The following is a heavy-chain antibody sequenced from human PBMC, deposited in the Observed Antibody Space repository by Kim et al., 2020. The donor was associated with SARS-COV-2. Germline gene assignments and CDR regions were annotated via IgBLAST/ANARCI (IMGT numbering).Heavy chain of an antibody. CDR2: ISGSGGST. CDR3: AKDNVEEYYYDSSRSRSLPGV. D-gene: IGHD3-22*01. J-gene: IGHJ6*02. Sequence: GGSLRLSCAASGFTFSSYAMSWVRQAPGKGLEWVSAISGSGGSTYYADSVKGRFTISRDNSKNTLYLQMNSLRAEDTAVYYCAKDNVEEYYYDSSRSRSLPGVWGQGTTVTVSS. V-gene: IGHV3-23*01. CDR1: GFTFSSYA.